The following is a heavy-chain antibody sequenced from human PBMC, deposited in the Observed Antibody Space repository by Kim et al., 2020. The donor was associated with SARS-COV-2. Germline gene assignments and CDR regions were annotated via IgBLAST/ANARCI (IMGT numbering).Heavy chain of an antibody. CDR2: INHSGST. CDR3: ARGPWAFDI. J-gene: IGHJ3*02. Sequence: SETLSLTCAVYGGSFSGYYWSWIRQPPGKGLEWIGEINHSGSTNYNPSLKSRVTISVDTSKNQFSLKLSSVTAADTAVYYCARGPWAFDIWGHGTMVTVS. V-gene: IGHV4-34*01. CDR1: GGSFSGYY.